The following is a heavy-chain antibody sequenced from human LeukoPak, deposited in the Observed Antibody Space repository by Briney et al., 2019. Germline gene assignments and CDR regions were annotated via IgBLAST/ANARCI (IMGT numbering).Heavy chain of an antibody. CDR3: ARESEFDATGYLY. D-gene: IGHD3-9*01. J-gene: IGHJ4*02. V-gene: IGHV4-39*02. Sequence: SETLSLTCTVSGGSISSSRYYWGWIRQPPGKGLEWIGSIYYSGSTYYNPSLKSRVTMSVDTSKNHFSVKLSSVTAADTAVYYCARESEFDATGYLYWGQGILVTVSS. CDR1: GGSISSSRYY. CDR2: IYYSGST.